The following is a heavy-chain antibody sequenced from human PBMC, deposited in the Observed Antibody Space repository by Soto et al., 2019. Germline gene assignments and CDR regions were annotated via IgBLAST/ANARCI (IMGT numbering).Heavy chain of an antibody. Sequence: PGGSLRLSCAASGFTFSSYDMHWVRRATGKGLEWVSAIGTAGDTYYPGSVKGRFTISRENAKNSLYLQMNSLRAGDTAVYYCARGKRTTVTTWYYMDVWGKGTTVTVSS. CDR1: GFTFSSYD. CDR2: IGTAGDT. D-gene: IGHD4-4*01. CDR3: ARGKRTTVTTWYYMDV. J-gene: IGHJ6*03. V-gene: IGHV3-13*01.